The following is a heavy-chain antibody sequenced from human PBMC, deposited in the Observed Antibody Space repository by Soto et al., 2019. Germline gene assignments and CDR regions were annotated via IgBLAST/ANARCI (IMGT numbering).Heavy chain of an antibody. V-gene: IGHV4-34*01. Sequence: SETLSLTCAVYGGSFSGYYWSWIRQPPGKGLEWIGDINHSGSTNYNPSLKSRVTISVDTSKNQFSLKLSSVTAADTAVYYCARASGSYYTDAFDIWGQGTMVTVSS. CDR2: INHSGST. CDR3: ARASGSYYTDAFDI. D-gene: IGHD1-26*01. J-gene: IGHJ3*02. CDR1: GGSFSGYY.